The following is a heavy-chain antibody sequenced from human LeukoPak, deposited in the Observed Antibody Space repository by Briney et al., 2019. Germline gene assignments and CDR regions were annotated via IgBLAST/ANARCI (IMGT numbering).Heavy chain of an antibody. CDR2: IISIFGTA. V-gene: IGHV1-69*06. D-gene: IGHD3-3*01. CDR3: ARAAYYDFWSGYYTGTDDAFDI. Sequence: SVKVSCKASGGTFSSYAISWVRQAPGQGLEWMGGIISIFGTANYAQKFQGRVTITADKSTSTAYMELRSLRSDDTAVYYCARAAYYDFWSGYYTGTDDAFDIWGQGTMVTVSS. J-gene: IGHJ3*02. CDR1: GGTFSSYA.